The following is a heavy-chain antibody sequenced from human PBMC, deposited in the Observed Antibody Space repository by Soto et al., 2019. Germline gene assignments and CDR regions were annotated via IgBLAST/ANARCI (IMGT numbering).Heavy chain of an antibody. V-gene: IGHV4-4*02. CDR3: ARGERQQQRDY. CDR1: GVSISSDKW. CDR2: IHHSGNS. Sequence: QVQLQESGPGLVKPSGTLSLTCAVSGVSISSDKWWSWVRQPPGKGLEWIGEIHHSGNSNNNPSLKSRVIISVDKSKNQFSLKLSSVTDADTAVYYCARGERQQQRDYWGQGTLVTVSS. D-gene: IGHD6-13*01. J-gene: IGHJ4*02.